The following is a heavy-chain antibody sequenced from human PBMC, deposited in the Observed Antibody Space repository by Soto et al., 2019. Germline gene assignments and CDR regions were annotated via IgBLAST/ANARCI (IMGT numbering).Heavy chain of an antibody. CDR1: GFTFSSYG. V-gene: IGHV3-30*18. Sequence: GGSLRLSCAASGFTFSSYGMHWVRQAPGKGLEWVAVISYDGSNKYYADSVKGRFTISRDNSKNTLYLQMNSLRAEDTAVYYCAKVRCSSTSCYGFSGDNWFDPWGQGTLVTVSS. D-gene: IGHD2-2*01. CDR2: ISYDGSNK. CDR3: AKVRCSSTSCYGFSGDNWFDP. J-gene: IGHJ5*02.